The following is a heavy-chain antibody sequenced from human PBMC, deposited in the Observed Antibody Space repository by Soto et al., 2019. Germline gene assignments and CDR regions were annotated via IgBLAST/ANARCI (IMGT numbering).Heavy chain of an antibody. V-gene: IGHV3-48*01. Sequence: GGSLRLSCAASGFTFSSYSMNWVRQAPGKGLEWVSYISSSSSTIYYADSVKGRFTISRDNAKNSLYLQMNSLRAEDTAVYYCARRRRSGTSYGYYYYMDVWGKGTTVTVSS. CDR1: GFTFSSYS. CDR3: ARRRRSGTSYGYYYYMDV. J-gene: IGHJ6*03. D-gene: IGHD1-1*01. CDR2: ISSSSSTI.